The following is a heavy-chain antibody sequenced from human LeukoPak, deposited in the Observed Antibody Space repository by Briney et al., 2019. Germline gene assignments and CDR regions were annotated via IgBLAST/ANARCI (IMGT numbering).Heavy chain of an antibody. V-gene: IGHV4-59*01. Sequence: SETLSLTCTVSGGSINSYYWRWIRQPPGEGLGWIGYIFYSGNTTYNTSLKRRFPISLATSKSQFSLKLSSVIAAATAGYYLARGGSSGYDPFDYWGQGTLVSVSS. CDR3: ARGGSSGYDPFDY. J-gene: IGHJ4*02. D-gene: IGHD5-12*01. CDR1: GGSINSYY. CDR2: IFYSGNT.